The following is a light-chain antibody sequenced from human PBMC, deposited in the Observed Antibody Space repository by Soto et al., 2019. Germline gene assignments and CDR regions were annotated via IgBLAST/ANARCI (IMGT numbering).Light chain of an antibody. Sequence: DIQMTQSASTLSASVGDRVTITCRASQSISSWLAWYQQKPGKAPKLLIYKASSLESGVPSRFSGSGSGTEFTLTISSLHPDDFATYYCQQYNSYSWTFGQGTKVDIK. CDR1: QSISSW. V-gene: IGKV1-5*03. J-gene: IGKJ1*01. CDR2: KAS. CDR3: QQYNSYSWT.